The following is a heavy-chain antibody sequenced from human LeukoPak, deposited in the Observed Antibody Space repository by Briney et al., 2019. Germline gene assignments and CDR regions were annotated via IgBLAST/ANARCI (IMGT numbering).Heavy chain of an antibody. CDR2: ISYSGNT. J-gene: IGHJ4*02. Sequence: SETLSLTCTVSGVSVSSSSYYWSWIRQPPGKGLEWIGYISYSGNTNYNPSLKSRVTISVDTSKNQFSLKLRSVTAADTAVYYCARLYCSRTSCYLDYWGQGTLVTVSS. CDR3: ARLYCSRTSCYLDY. D-gene: IGHD2-2*01. CDR1: GVSVSSSSYY. V-gene: IGHV4-61*01.